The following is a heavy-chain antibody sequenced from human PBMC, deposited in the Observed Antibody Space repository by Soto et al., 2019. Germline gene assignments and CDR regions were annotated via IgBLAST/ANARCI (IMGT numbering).Heavy chain of an antibody. CDR3: AKMSGSQTYYYGMDV. J-gene: IGHJ6*02. D-gene: IGHD3-3*01. CDR2: ISGSGGST. Sequence: PGGSLRLSCAASGFTFSSYAMSWVRQAPGKGLEWVSAISGSGGSTYYADSVKGRLTISRDNSKNTLYLQMNSLRAEDTAVYYCAKMSGSQTYYYGMDVWGQGTTVTVSS. V-gene: IGHV3-23*01. CDR1: GFTFSSYA.